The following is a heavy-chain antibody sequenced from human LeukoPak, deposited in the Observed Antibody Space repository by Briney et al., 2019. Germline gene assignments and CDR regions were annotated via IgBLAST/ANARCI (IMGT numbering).Heavy chain of an antibody. D-gene: IGHD1-26*01. J-gene: IGHJ5*02. Sequence: GGSLHLSFPASGFPFNLYGMSGVRQVPGKGLEWVSGISGYGANTYYADSVKGRFTISRDNSKNTVFLQMNSLTVEDTAVYHCAKDRGPYLGIDNNWFDPWGQGTLVIVSS. CDR3: AKDRGPYLGIDNNWFDP. CDR1: GFPFNLYG. V-gene: IGHV3-23*01. CDR2: ISGYGANT.